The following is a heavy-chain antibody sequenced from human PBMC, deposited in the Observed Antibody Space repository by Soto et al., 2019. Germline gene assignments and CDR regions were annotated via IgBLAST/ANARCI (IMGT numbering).Heavy chain of an antibody. J-gene: IGHJ4*02. D-gene: IGHD2-15*01. V-gene: IGHV1-8*01. Sequence: QVQLVQSGAEVKKPGASVKVSCKASGYTFTSYDINWVREATGQGLEWMGWMNPNSCNTRYAQKFQGRVTMTRNTPISTAYMALSSLRSADTSLYYCASGGYCRGASCPAYWGQRTLVTVSS. CDR2: MNPNSCNT. CDR1: GYTFTSYD. CDR3: ASGGYCRGASCPAY.